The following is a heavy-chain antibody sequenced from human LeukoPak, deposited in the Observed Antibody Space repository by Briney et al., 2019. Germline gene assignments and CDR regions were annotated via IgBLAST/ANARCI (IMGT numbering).Heavy chain of an antibody. Sequence: GGSLRLSCAGSGLPFSSYAMHWVRQAPGKGLEWVGRIKSKTDGGTTDYAAPVKGRFTISRDDSKNTLYLQMNSLKTEDTAVYYCTTSVLRYFDLLHHWFDPWGQRTLVTVSS. D-gene: IGHD3-9*01. V-gene: IGHV3-15*01. CDR2: IKSKTDGGTT. CDR3: TTSVLRYFDLLHHWFDP. J-gene: IGHJ5*02. CDR1: GLPFSSYA.